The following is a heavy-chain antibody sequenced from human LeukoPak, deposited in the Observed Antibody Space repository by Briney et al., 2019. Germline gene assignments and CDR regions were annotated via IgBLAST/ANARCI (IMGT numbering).Heavy chain of an antibody. V-gene: IGHV3-21*01. D-gene: IGHD6-19*01. J-gene: IGHJ4*02. CDR3: ARDRWWYSSGWCPDY. CDR1: GFTFSSYS. CDR2: ISSSSSYI. Sequence: GSLRLSCAASGFTFSSYSMNLVRQAPGKGLELVSSISSSSSYIYYADSVKGRFTISRDNAKNSLYLQMNSLRAEDTAVYYCARDRWWYSSGWCPDYWGQGTLVTVSS.